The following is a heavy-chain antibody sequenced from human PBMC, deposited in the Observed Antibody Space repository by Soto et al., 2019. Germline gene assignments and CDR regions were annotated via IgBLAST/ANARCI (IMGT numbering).Heavy chain of an antibody. V-gene: IGHV3-48*02. CDR3: ARGGWTDLFDR. D-gene: IGHD1-1*01. CDR1: GFSFSSYS. Sequence: GGSLRLSCAASGFSFSSYSMNWVRQAPGKGLEWLSFISGSTNTKYYADSVRGRFTISRDNAKNSLYLRMNSLRDEDTAVYYCARGGWTDLFDRWGQGTLVTGSS. J-gene: IGHJ4*02. CDR2: ISGSTNTK.